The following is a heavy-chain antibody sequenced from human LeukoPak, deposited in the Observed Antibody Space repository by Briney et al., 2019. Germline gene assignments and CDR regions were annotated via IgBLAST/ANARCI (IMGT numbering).Heavy chain of an antibody. CDR2: ISGGGGST. CDR3: AKDFAAYGDYCFDY. D-gene: IGHD4-17*01. J-gene: IGHJ4*02. CDR1: GFTFDDYA. V-gene: IGHV3-43*02. Sequence: GGSLRLSCAASGFTFDDYAMHWVRQAPGRGLEWVSLISGGGGSTYYADSVKGRFTISRDNSKNSLYLQMNSLRTEDTALYYCAKDFAAYGDYCFDYWGQGTLVTVSS.